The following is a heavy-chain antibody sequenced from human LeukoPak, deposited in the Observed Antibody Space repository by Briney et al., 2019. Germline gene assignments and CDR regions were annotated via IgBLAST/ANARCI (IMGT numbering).Heavy chain of an antibody. CDR1: GYSFTSYW. Sequence: GESLKISCKGSGYSFTSYWIGLVRQVPGKGLEWIGIIYPGDSDTRYSPSFQGQVTISADKSISTAYLQWSSLKASDTAMYYCARPTNYYDSSGYYYDSAFDIWSQGTMVTVSS. V-gene: IGHV5-51*01. J-gene: IGHJ3*02. CDR2: IYPGDSDT. D-gene: IGHD3-22*01. CDR3: ARPTNYYDSSGYYYDSAFDI.